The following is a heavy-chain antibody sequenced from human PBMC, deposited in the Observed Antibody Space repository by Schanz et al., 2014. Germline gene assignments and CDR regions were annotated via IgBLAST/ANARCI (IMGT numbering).Heavy chain of an antibody. D-gene: IGHD3-10*01. V-gene: IGHV3-66*01. CDR3: AKGRFGELSAFDI. J-gene: IGHJ3*02. CDR2: VHPGGST. CDR1: GFVFGDYY. Sequence: VQVVQSGGGLVKPGGSLRLSCAASGFVFGDYYMTWIRQAPGKGLEWVSFVHPGGSTYYPDSVKGRFTISRDSSKNTLYLQMDSLRAEDTAVYFCAKGRFGELSAFDIWGQGTMVTVSS.